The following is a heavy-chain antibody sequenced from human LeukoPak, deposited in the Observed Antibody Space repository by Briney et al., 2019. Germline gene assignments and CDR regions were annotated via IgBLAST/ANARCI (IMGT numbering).Heavy chain of an antibody. J-gene: IGHJ4*02. D-gene: IGHD2-15*01. V-gene: IGHV3-23*01. Sequence: GGSLRLSCAASGFTFSSYWMSWVRQAPGKGLEWVSAISGNGGKTFYADSVKGRFTISRDNSKNTLFLQMNNLRAEDTAVYYCGKDRGYSFDYWGQGTLVTVSS. CDR2: ISGNGGKT. CDR1: GFTFSSYW. CDR3: GKDRGYSFDY.